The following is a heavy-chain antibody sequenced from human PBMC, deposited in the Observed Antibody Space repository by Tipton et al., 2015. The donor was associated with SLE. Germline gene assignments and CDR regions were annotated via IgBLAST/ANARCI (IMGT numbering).Heavy chain of an antibody. CDR1: GGSINSASYF. CDR2: IFSSGST. V-gene: IGHV4-61*02. Sequence: TLSLTCTVSGGSINSASYFWNWIRQPAGKGPEWIGRIFSSGSTDYNPSLKSRVTMSVDTAKNQFSLKVTSVTAADTAVYYCARGMVTWRGAIVGVDVWGQGTTFNVSS. J-gene: IGHJ6*02. D-gene: IGHD2-21*02. CDR3: ARGMVTWRGAIVGVDV.